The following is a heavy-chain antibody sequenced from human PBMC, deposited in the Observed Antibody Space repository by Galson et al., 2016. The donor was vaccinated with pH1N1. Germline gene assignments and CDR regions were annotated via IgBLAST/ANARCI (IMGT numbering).Heavy chain of an antibody. J-gene: IGHJ5*02. CDR1: GFSLSTSGMC. Sequence: PALVKPTQTLTLTCTFSGFSLSTSGMCVSWIRQPPGKALEWLALIDWDDDKYYSTSLKTRLTISKDTSKNQVVLTITNMDPVDTATYYCARMRYGDYSDWFDPWGQGTLVTVSS. CDR2: IDWDDDK. D-gene: IGHD4-17*01. CDR3: ARMRYGDYSDWFDP. V-gene: IGHV2-70*01.